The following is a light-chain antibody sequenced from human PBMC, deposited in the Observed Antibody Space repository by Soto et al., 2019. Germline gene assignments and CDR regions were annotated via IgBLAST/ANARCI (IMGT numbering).Light chain of an antibody. J-gene: IGLJ2*01. CDR3: CSYAGTFTPVV. Sequence: QSVLTQPRSVSGSPGQSVAISCTGTSSDVGGSNFVSWYQQHPGKAPKLMIYDVTARPSGVPDRFSASKSGNTASLTISGLQAEDEADYYCCSYAGTFTPVVFGGGTKLTVL. CDR2: DVT. V-gene: IGLV2-11*01. CDR1: SSDVGGSNF.